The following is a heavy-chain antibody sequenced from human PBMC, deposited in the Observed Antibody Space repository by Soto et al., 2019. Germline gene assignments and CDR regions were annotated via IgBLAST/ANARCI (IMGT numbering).Heavy chain of an antibody. D-gene: IGHD3-22*01. V-gene: IGHV3-23*01. CDR3: VKDDGGYPSTAPH. Sequence: EVQLLESGGGLVQPGGSLRLSCAASGITISNYPMSWVRQAPGKGLDWVSGISGSGDRTYYADSAKGRFTISKDISSNSLSRQLDSLGVEDTAVYFCVKDDGGYPSTAPHWGQGTLVTVSA. J-gene: IGHJ4*02. CDR1: GITISNYP. CDR2: ISGSGDRT.